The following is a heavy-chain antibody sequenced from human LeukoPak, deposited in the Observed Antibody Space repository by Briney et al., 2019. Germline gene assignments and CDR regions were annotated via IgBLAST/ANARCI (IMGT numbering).Heavy chain of an antibody. CDR3: ARESPLRGYDAFDI. V-gene: IGHV4-34*01. D-gene: IGHD3-10*01. J-gene: IGHJ3*02. CDR1: GGSFSGYY. CDR2: INHSGST. Sequence: SETLSLTCAVYGGSFSGYYWSWIRQPPGKGLEWIGEINHSGSTNYNPSLKSRVTISVDTSKNQFSLKLSSVTAADTAVYYCARESPLRGYDAFDIWGQGTMVTVSS.